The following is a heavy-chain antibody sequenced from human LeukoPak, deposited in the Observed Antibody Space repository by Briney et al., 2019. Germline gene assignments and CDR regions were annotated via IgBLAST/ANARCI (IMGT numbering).Heavy chain of an antibody. CDR1: GFTFSSYS. V-gene: IGHV3-21*01. J-gene: IGHJ6*03. D-gene: IGHD2-2*01. Sequence: GGSLRLSCAASGFTFSSYSMNWVRQAPGKGLEWVSSISSSSSYIYYADSVKGRFTISRDNAKNSLHLQMNSLRAEDTAVYYCARDVSMIVVVSYYYYYMDVWGKGTTVTVSS. CDR2: ISSSSSYI. CDR3: ARDVSMIVVVSYYYYYMDV.